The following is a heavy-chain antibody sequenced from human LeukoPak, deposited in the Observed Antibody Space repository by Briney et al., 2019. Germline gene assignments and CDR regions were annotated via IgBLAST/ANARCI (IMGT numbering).Heavy chain of an antibody. CDR3: ARDPGHMLTQFGIDY. J-gene: IGHJ4*02. CDR2: ISSGGTTI. CDR1: GFPFSGYI. V-gene: IGHV3-48*02. Sequence: GGSLRLSCVASGFPFSGYIMIWVRQTPGKGLDWVSYISSGGTTIYYADSVKGRFTISRDNAKNSLYLQMNSLRDEDTAVYYCARDPGHMLTQFGIDYWGQGTLVTVSS. D-gene: IGHD4/OR15-4a*01.